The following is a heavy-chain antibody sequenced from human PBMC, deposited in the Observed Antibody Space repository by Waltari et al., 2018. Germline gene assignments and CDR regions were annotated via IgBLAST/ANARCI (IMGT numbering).Heavy chain of an antibody. CDR2: IRSKPNNYAT. V-gene: IGHV3-73*01. Sequence: EVQVVESGGGLVQPGGSLNLSCATSGFPFGGPTIHWVRQTSGKGLEWIGRIRSKPNNYATRYTASVEGRFTISRDDSENTAYLQMSSLMTEDTAVYYCTGGAVTGTDFWGQGTLVTVSS. CDR3: TGGAVTGTDF. CDR1: GFPFGGPT. J-gene: IGHJ4*02. D-gene: IGHD6-13*01.